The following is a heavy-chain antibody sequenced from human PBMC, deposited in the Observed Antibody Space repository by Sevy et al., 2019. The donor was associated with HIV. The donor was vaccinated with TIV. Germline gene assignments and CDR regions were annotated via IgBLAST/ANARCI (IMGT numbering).Heavy chain of an antibody. Sequence: GSLRLSCTASGFTFDDYAMSWFRQAPGKGLEWVAFITRNSYEAYGGTTEYAASVKGRFIISRDDSKSIAYLQMNSLKTEDTAVYYCSRGLATADTPEYYFDSWGQGTLVTVSS. CDR2: ITRNSYEAYGGTT. V-gene: IGHV3-49*03. CDR3: SRGLATADTPEYYFDS. CDR1: GFTFDDYA. D-gene: IGHD5-12*01. J-gene: IGHJ4*02.